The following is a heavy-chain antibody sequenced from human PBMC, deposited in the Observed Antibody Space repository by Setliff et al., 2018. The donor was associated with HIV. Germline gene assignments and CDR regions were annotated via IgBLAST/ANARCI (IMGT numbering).Heavy chain of an antibody. CDR2: LYPSDRT. Sequence: GGSLRLSCAASGFTGSSNYMSWVRQGPGKGLEWVSILYPSDRTFFAYSVRCRFTISRDNANNTVYLQLNSLRPEDTAVYFCARDRGLQSYYFDKWGQGTLVTVSS. V-gene: IGHV3-66*03. D-gene: IGHD3-16*01. CDR1: GFTGSSNY. CDR3: ARDRGLQSYYFDK. J-gene: IGHJ4*02.